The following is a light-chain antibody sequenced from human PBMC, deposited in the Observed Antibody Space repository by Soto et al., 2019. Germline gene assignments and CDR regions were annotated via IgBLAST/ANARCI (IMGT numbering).Light chain of an antibody. CDR3: CSSPGTITWV. CDR2: YVT. Sequence: QSALTQPRSVSGSPGQSVTISCTGISSDLVSWYQHYPGKAPKLIIYYVTQRPSGVPDRFYGSKSGNTASLTISGLQAEEEADYYCCSSPGTITWVFGGGTKLTVL. V-gene: IGLV2-11*01. CDR1: SSDL. J-gene: IGLJ3*02.